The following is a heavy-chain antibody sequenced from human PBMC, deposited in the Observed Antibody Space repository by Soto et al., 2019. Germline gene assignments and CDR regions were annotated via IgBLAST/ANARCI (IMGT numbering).Heavy chain of an antibody. CDR2: IYYSGST. Sequence: SETLSLTCTVSGVSISSYYWSWIRQPPGKGLEWIGYIYYSGSTNYNPSLKSRVTISVDTSKNQFSLKLSTVTAADTAVYYCASSTAYSSGWYFHFDYWGQGTLVTVSS. CDR3: ASSTAYSSGWYFHFDY. D-gene: IGHD6-19*01. V-gene: IGHV4-59*01. J-gene: IGHJ4*02. CDR1: GVSISSYY.